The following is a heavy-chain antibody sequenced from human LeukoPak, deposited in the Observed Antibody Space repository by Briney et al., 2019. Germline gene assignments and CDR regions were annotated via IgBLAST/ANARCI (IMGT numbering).Heavy chain of an antibody. Sequence: GGSLRLSCAASGFTFSDYYMTWVRQAPGKGLEWVSYISNTGSTIYYADSVKGRFTISRDNTKNSLYLQMNSLRAEDTAVYYCARVATGWLSFDYWGQGTLVTVSS. CDR3: ARVATGWLSFDY. V-gene: IGHV3-11*01. J-gene: IGHJ4*02. CDR1: GFTFSDYY. CDR2: ISNTGSTI. D-gene: IGHD1-14*01.